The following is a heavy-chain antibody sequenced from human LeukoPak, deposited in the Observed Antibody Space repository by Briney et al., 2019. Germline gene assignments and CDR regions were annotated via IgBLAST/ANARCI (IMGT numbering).Heavy chain of an antibody. CDR1: GGSISSYY. Sequence: SETLSLTCTVSGGSISSYYWSWIRQPPGKGLEWIGYIYYSGSTNYNPSLKSRVTISVDTSKNQFSLKLSSVTAADTVVYYCARASGYLGEFYFDYWGQGTLVTVSS. CDR3: ARASGYLGEFYFDY. CDR2: IYYSGST. J-gene: IGHJ4*02. V-gene: IGHV4-59*01. D-gene: IGHD3-16*01.